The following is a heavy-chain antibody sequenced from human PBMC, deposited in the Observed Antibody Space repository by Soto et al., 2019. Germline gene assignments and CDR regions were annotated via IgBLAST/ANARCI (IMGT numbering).Heavy chain of an antibody. V-gene: IGHV3-30-3*01. CDR1: GFTFSSYA. CDR3: ARDKKVWQQLVRFGY. CDR2: ISYDGSNK. Sequence: GGSLRLSCAASGFTFSSYAMHWVRQAPGKGLEWVAVISYDGSNKYYADSVKGRFTISRDNSKNTLYLQMNSLRAEDTAVYYCARDKKVWQQLVRFGYWGQGTLVTVSS. J-gene: IGHJ4*02. D-gene: IGHD6-13*01.